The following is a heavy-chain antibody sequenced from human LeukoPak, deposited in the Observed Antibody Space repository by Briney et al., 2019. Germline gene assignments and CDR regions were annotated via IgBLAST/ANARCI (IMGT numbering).Heavy chain of an antibody. V-gene: IGHV3-21*01. Sequence: GGSLRLSCAASGFTFSGYEMNWVRRAPGKGLERVSSISGSGSYIYDADAVKGRFTISRDNAKNSLHLQMNSLRAEDTAVYYCARDAVSSDRIDHWGQGTLVTVSS. CDR2: ISGSGSYI. CDR3: ARDAVSSDRIDH. CDR1: GFTFSGYE. D-gene: IGHD6-19*01. J-gene: IGHJ4*02.